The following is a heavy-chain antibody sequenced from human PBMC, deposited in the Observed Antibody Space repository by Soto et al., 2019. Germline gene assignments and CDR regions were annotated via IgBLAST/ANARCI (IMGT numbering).Heavy chain of an antibody. J-gene: IGHJ5*02. CDR2: IIPIFGTA. D-gene: IGHD6-6*01. Sequence: SVKVSCKPSGGTFSSYAISWVRQAPGQGLEWMGGIIPIFGTANYAQKFQGRVTITADESTSTAYMELSSLRSEDTAVYYCARDPVYSSSPPNWFDPWGQGTLVTVSS. CDR1: GGTFSSYA. V-gene: IGHV1-69*13. CDR3: ARDPVYSSSPPNWFDP.